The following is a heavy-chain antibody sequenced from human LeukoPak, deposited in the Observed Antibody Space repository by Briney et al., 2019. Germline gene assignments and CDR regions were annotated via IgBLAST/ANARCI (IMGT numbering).Heavy chain of an antibody. D-gene: IGHD3-22*01. Sequence: GGSLRLSCAASGFTFSDYYMSWIRQAPGKGLEWVSAISGSGGSTYYADSVKGRFTISRDNSKNTLYLQMNSLRAEDTAVYYCAKAKGGSYYYDSSGYPDYWGQGTLVTVSS. V-gene: IGHV3-23*01. CDR3: AKAKGGSYYYDSSGYPDY. CDR1: GFTFSDYY. CDR2: ISGSGGST. J-gene: IGHJ4*02.